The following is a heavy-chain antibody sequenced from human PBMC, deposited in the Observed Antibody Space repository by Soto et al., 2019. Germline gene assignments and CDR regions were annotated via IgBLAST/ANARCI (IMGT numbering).Heavy chain of an antibody. D-gene: IGHD4-17*01. CDR1: GFTVSSNY. Sequence: EVQLVESGGGLVQPGGSLRLSCAASGFTVSSNYMSWVRQAPGKGLEWVSVIYSGGSTYYADSVKGRFTISRDNSKNTLYLQMNSLRAEDTAVYYCAREHDYGDYYSYGMDVWGQGTTVTVSS. CDR2: IYSGGST. CDR3: AREHDYGDYYSYGMDV. J-gene: IGHJ6*02. V-gene: IGHV3-66*01.